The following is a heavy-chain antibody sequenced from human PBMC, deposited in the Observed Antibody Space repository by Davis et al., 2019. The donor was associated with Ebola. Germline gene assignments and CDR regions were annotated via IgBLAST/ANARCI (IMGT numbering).Heavy chain of an antibody. CDR1: GGTFSSYA. V-gene: IGHV1-69*13. Sequence: SVKVSCKASGGTFSSYAISWVRQAPGQGLEWMGGIIPIFGTANYAQKFQGRVTITADESTSTAYMELSSLRSEDTAVYYCASGGSMITFGGVIVPFDYWGQGTLVTVSS. J-gene: IGHJ4*02. CDR2: IIPIFGTA. CDR3: ASGGSMITFGGVIVPFDY. D-gene: IGHD3-16*02.